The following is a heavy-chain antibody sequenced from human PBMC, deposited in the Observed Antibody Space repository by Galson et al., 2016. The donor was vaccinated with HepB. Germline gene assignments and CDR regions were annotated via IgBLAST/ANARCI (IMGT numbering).Heavy chain of an antibody. CDR3: ARDSFDSHGSGSPLFDY. CDR2: TYYKSKWHD. Sequence: CAISGDSVSSNSAAWNWIRQSPSRGLEWLGRTYYKSKWHDDYAVSVESRIIINPDTSKNQLSLHLNSVTPEDTAVYYCARDSFDSHGSGSPLFDYWGQGTQVTCSS. CDR1: GDSVSSNSAA. V-gene: IGHV6-1*01. D-gene: IGHD3-10*01. J-gene: IGHJ4*02.